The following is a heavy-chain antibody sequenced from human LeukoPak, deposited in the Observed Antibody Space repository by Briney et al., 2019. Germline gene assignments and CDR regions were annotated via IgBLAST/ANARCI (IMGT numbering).Heavy chain of an antibody. J-gene: IGHJ3*02. Sequence: GGSLRLSCAASGFTFSSYAMHWVRQAPGKGLEYVSAISSNGGSKYYAKSVKGRFTISRDNSKNTLYLQMGSLRAEDMAVYYCARGSGYRSGWYNAFDIWGQGTMVTVSS. CDR3: ARGSGYRSGWYNAFDI. D-gene: IGHD6-19*01. V-gene: IGHV3-64*01. CDR2: ISSNGGSK. CDR1: GFTFSSYA.